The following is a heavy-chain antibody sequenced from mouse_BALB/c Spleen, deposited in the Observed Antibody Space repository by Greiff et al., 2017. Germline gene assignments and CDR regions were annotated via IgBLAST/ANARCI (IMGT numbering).Heavy chain of an antibody. CDR3: ARRGKGAMDY. CDR1: GFDFSRYW. CDR2: INPDSSTI. D-gene: IGHD4-1*01. Sequence: EVQLVESGGGLVQPGGSLKLSCAASGFDFSRYWMSWVRQAPGKGLEWIGEINPDSSTINYTPSLKDKFIISRDNAKNTLYLQMSKVRSEDTALYYCARRGKGAMDYWGQGTSVTVSS. J-gene: IGHJ4*01. V-gene: IGHV4-1*02.